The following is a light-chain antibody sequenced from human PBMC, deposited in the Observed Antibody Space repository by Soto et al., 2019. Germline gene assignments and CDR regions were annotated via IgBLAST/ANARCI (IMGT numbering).Light chain of an antibody. CDR1: QSVLYSSNNKNY. Sequence: EIVMTQSPATLSVSLGERATINCKSSQSVLYSSNNKNYLAWYQQKPGQPPKLLIYWASTRESGVPDRFSGSGSGTDFTLTISSLQAEDVAVYYCQQYYSTPITFGPGTKVDI. J-gene: IGKJ3*01. V-gene: IGKV4-1*01. CDR3: QQYYSTPIT. CDR2: WAS.